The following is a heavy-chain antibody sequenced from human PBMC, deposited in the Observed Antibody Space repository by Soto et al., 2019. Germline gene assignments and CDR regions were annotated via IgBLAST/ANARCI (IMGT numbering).Heavy chain of an antibody. CDR2: IYPGDSDT. CDR3: AKLDTMIVVACDP. CDR1: GYNFANYW. Sequence: GESVKISCQGSGYNFANYWIAWVRQMPGKGLDFMGIIYPGDSDTRYGPSFEGHVTISADKSISTAYLQWSRLRAEDTAVYYCAKLDTMIVVACDPWGQGTLVTVSS. J-gene: IGHJ5*02. V-gene: IGHV5-51*01. D-gene: IGHD3-22*01.